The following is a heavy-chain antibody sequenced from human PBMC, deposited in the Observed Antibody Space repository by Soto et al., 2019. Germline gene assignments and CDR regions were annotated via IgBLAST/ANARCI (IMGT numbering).Heavy chain of an antibody. CDR2: ISFDGKNR. V-gene: IGHV3-30*18. CDR3: AKRVWVVSGSEQRFFDV. CDR1: GFIFGKYG. J-gene: IGHJ4*02. D-gene: IGHD1-26*01. Sequence: GGSLRLSCAAPGFIFGKYGMHWVRQAPGKELEWVALISFDGKNRNYADSVKGRFTIYRDNPKNTLYLEMNSLRPEDTAFYYCAKRVWVVSGSEQRFFDVWGQGPLVTGSS.